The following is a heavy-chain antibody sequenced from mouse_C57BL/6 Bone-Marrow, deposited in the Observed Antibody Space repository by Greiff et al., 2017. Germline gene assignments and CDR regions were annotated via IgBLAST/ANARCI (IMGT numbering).Heavy chain of an antibody. Sequence: EVHLVESGGGLVQPGGSLKLSCAASGFTFSDYGMAWVRQAPRKGPEWVAFISNLAYSIYYADTVTGRFTISRETANNTLYVEMSSLMSEDTAMYNCQRPRIYAPFAYWGQGTLVTVSA. V-gene: IGHV5-15*01. D-gene: IGHD1-1*01. CDR1: GFTFSDYG. CDR2: ISNLAYSI. CDR3: QRPRIYAPFAY. J-gene: IGHJ3*01.